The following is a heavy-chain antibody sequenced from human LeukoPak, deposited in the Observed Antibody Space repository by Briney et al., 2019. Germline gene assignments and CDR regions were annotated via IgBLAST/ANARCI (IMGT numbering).Heavy chain of an antibody. CDR1: GGPITSGAFY. J-gene: IGHJ5*02. D-gene: IGHD5-18*01. V-gene: IGHV4-31*03. CDR3: ARFLEGDTAIPDWFDP. Sequence: PSETLSLTCTVSGGPITSGAFYWSWIRQLPGKGLEWIGYIYYSGSSDYNPSLKSRVSISVDTSKNQFSLNLTSVTAADTGVYYCARFLEGDTAIPDWFDPWGQGTLVTVSS. CDR2: IYYSGSS.